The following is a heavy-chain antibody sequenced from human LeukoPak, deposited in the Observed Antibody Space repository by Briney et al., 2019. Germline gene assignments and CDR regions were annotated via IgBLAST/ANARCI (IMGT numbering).Heavy chain of an antibody. Sequence: ASVKVSCKASGYTFTSYYMHWVRQAPGQGVEWMGLINPSGGSTSYAQKFQGRVTMTRDTSTSTVYMELSSLRSEDTAVYYCARDLGQQLARGYFQHWGQGTLVTVSS. CDR3: ARDLGQQLARGYFQH. CDR1: GYTFTSYY. CDR2: INPSGGST. V-gene: IGHV1-46*01. J-gene: IGHJ1*01. D-gene: IGHD6-13*01.